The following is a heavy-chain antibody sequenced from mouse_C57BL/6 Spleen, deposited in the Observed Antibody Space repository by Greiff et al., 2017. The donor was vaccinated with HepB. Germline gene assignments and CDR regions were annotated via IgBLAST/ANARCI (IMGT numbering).Heavy chain of an antibody. J-gene: IGHJ3*01. CDR1: GYTFTSYN. V-gene: IGHV1-18*01. CDR3: ARGGYDYDWFDY. Sequence: EVQLQQSGPELVKPGASVKMSCKASGYTFTSYNMDWVKQSPGQSLEWIGDINPNNGGTNYNQKFKGKATLTVDKSSSTAYMELRSLTSEDTAVYYCARGGYDYDWFDYWGQGTLVTVSA. D-gene: IGHD2-4*01. CDR2: INPNNGGT.